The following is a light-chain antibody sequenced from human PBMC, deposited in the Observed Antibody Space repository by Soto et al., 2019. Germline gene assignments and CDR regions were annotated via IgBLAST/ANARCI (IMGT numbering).Light chain of an antibody. J-gene: IGLJ3*02. CDR3: CSYAGNNLFM. CDR1: SSDVGGYNY. Sequence: QSALTQPRSVSGSPGQSVTISCTGTSSDVGGYNYVSWYQQHPGKAPKLMIYDVSKRPSGVPDRFSGSKSGNTASLTISGLQAEDEADYYCCSYAGNNLFMFGGGTKLTVL. V-gene: IGLV2-11*01. CDR2: DVS.